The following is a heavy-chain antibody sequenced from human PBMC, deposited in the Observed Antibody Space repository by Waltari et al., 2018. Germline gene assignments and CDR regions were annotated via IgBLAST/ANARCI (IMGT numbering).Heavy chain of an antibody. J-gene: IGHJ6*04. CDR2: IYYSGRT. D-gene: IGHD3-10*01. V-gene: IGHV4-31*03. CDR3: ARDTMVRGAARTMDV. CDR1: GGSISSGGYY. Sequence: QVQLQESGPGLVKPSQTLSLTCTVSGGSISSGGYYWSWIRQHPGKGLEWIGYIYYSGRTYYNPSLKSRVTISVDTSKNQFSLKLSSVTAADTAVYYCARDTMVRGAARTMDVWGKGTTVTVSS.